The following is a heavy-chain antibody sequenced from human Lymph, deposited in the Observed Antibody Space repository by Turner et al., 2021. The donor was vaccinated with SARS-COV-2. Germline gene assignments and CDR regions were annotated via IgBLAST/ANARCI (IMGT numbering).Heavy chain of an antibody. Sequence: QVPLVESGGGVVQPGRSLSLSCAASGFTFSSYAMHWVRQAPGKGLEWVAVISYDGSNKYYADSVKGRFTITRDKSKNTLYLQMNSLRAEDTAVYYCARVGIAVAGMDWYFDLWGRGTLVTVSS. CDR1: GFTFSSYA. CDR3: ARVGIAVAGMDWYFDL. J-gene: IGHJ2*01. V-gene: IGHV3-30-3*01. CDR2: ISYDGSNK. D-gene: IGHD6-19*01.